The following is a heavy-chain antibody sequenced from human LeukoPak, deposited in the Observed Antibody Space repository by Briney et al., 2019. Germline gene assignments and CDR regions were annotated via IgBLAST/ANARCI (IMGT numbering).Heavy chain of an antibody. D-gene: IGHD4-11*01. CDR3: AKGRLGVDY. J-gene: IGHJ4*02. V-gene: IGHV3-23*01. CDR1: GFTFSSSA. CDR2: ITGSAATT. Sequence: GGSLRLSCAASGFTFSSSAMSWVRQAPGKGLEWVPSITGSAATTSYADSVKGRFIISRDISKNTLYLQMNTLRAEDTAVYYCAKGRLGVDYWGQGTLVTASS.